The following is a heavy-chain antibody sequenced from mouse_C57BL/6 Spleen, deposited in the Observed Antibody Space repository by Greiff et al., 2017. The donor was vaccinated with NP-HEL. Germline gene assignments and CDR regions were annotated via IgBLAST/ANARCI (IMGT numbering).Heavy chain of an antibody. V-gene: IGHV3-6*01. CDR2: ISYDGSN. CDR1: GYSITSGYY. CDR3: ASENYYGRSYYYAMDY. Sequence: EVKVEESGPGLVKPSQSLSLTCSVTGYSITSGYYWYWIRQFPGNKLEWMGYISYDGSNNYNPSLKNRISITRDTSKNQFFLKLKSVTTDDTATYDCASENYYGRSYYYAMDYWGQGTSVTVSS. D-gene: IGHD1-1*01. J-gene: IGHJ4*01.